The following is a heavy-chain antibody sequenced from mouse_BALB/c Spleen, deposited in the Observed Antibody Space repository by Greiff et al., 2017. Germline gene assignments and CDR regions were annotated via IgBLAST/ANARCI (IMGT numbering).Heavy chain of an antibody. V-gene: IGHV5-9-4*01. CDR2: ISSGGSYT. D-gene: IGHD1-1*01. J-gene: IGHJ3*01. CDR1: GFTFSSYA. CDR3: ARDTVVEGDWFAY. Sequence: EVQLVESGGGLVKPGGSLKLSCAASGFTFSSYAMSWVRQSPEKRLEWVAEISSGGSYTYYPDTVTGRFTISRDNAKNTLYLEMSSLRSEDTAMYYCARDTVVEGDWFAYWGQGTLVTVSA.